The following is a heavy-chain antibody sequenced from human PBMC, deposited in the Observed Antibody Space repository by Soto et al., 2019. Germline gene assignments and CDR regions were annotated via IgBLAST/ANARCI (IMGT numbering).Heavy chain of an antibody. J-gene: IGHJ4*02. D-gene: IGHD5-18*01. CDR3: VSDRGYGHASVPYS. V-gene: IGHV3-30*03. CDR1: GFTFTSYG. Sequence: QAHLVESGGGVVQPGRSLRLSCAASGFTFTSYGMHWVRQAPGTRLVWVAVISYDGGLQHYADSVKGRFTISRDNSKNMLLLTMNSLRAEDTAVYYCVSDRGYGHASVPYSWGQGTLVSVSS. CDR2: ISYDGGLQ.